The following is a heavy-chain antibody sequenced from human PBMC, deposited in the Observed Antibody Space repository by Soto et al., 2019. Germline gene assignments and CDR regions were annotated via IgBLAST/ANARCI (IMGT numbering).Heavy chain of an antibody. CDR2: IYSGGST. V-gene: IGHV3-53*01. CDR3: ARYLYAFDI. Sequence: EVQLVESGGGLIQPGGSLRLSCAASGFTVSSNYMSWVRQAPGKGLEWVSVIYSGGSTDYADSVKGRFTISRDSSKNTVHLQMNSLRAEDTAVYYCARYLYAFDIWGQGTMVTVSS. CDR1: GFTVSSNY. J-gene: IGHJ3*02.